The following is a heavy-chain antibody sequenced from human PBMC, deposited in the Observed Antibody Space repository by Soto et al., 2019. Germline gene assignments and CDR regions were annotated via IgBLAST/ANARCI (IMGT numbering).Heavy chain of an antibody. V-gene: IGHV4-59*08. J-gene: IGHJ4*02. CDR1: GGSIDTYY. CDR2: ISHTGTT. D-gene: IGHD6-25*01. CDR3: ARLIRGAAAAFDS. Sequence: QVQLQESGPGLVKPSETLSLTCTVSGGSIDTYYWSWIRQPPGKGLEYIGYISHTGTTDSNPSLKSRVTLSIDTSKNQFSLNRSSVTASDTASYYCARLIRGAAAAFDSWGQGSLVTVSS.